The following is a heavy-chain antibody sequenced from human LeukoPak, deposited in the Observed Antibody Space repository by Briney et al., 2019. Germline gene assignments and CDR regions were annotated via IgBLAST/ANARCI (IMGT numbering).Heavy chain of an antibody. Sequence: PGGSLRLSCAASGFTFSSYGMHWVRQAPGKGLEWVAVIWYDGSNKYYADSVKGRFTISRDNSKNTLYLQMNSLRAEDTAVYYCVRDRGDSSSLDYWAREPWSPSPQ. CDR2: IWYDGSNK. CDR1: GFTFSSYG. V-gene: IGHV3-33*01. J-gene: IGHJ4*02. D-gene: IGHD6-6*01. CDR3: VRDRGDSSSLDY.